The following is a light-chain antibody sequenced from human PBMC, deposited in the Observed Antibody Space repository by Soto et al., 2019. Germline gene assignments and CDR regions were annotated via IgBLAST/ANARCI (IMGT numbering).Light chain of an antibody. Sequence: EIVLTQSPGTLSLSPGERATLSCRASQSVSSSFLAWYQQKPGQAPRLLIYGASIRATGIPDRFSGSGSGTDFTLTISRLEPEDFAVYYCQQYDNSPWTFGQGTKVEIK. CDR1: QSVSSSF. J-gene: IGKJ1*01. CDR3: QQYDNSPWT. CDR2: GAS. V-gene: IGKV3-20*01.